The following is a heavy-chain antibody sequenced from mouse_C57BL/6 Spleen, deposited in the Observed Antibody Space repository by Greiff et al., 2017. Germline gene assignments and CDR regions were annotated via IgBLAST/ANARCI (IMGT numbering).Heavy chain of an antibody. J-gene: IGHJ3*01. CDR1: GYTFTSYG. Sequence: VKLVESGAELARPGASVKLSCKASGYTFTSYGISWVKQRTGQGLEWIGEIYPRSGNTYYNEKFKGKATLTADKSSSTAYMELRSLTSEDSAVYFCARLETRQLTYWGQGTLVTVSA. D-gene: IGHD3-2*01. CDR3: ARLETRQLTY. CDR2: IYPRSGNT. V-gene: IGHV1-81*01.